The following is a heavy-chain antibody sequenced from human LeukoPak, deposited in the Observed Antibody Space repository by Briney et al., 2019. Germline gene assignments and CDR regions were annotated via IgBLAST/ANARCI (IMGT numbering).Heavy chain of an antibody. CDR1: GYSISSGYY. Sequence: SETLSLTCTVSGYSISSGYYWSWIRQPAGKGLEWIGRIYTSGSTNYNASLKSRVTMSLDTSKNQFSLKLNSVTAADTAVYYCARDPNDSGGRMDLFDFWGQGTLVTVSS. D-gene: IGHD4-23*01. CDR3: ARDPNDSGGRMDLFDF. CDR2: IYTSGST. V-gene: IGHV4-61*02. J-gene: IGHJ4*02.